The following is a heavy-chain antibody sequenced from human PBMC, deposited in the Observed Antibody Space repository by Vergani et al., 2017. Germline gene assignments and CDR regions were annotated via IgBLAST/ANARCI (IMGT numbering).Heavy chain of an antibody. Sequence: QVKLQESGPGLVKPSETLSLTCTVSGVSVNSYYWSWIRQPPGKGLEWMGYVSFRGDTLYDPSVKGRMTISLNTSSNQFSLYLTSVTAPDTAVYYCARSRRYYGAGSPDYWGQGTLVTVSS. CDR1: GVSVNSYY. CDR3: ARSRRYYGAGSPDY. CDR2: VSFRGDT. J-gene: IGHJ4*02. D-gene: IGHD3-10*01. V-gene: IGHV4-59*02.